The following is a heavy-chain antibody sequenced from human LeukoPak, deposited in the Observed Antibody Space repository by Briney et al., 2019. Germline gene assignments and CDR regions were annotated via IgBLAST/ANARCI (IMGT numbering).Heavy chain of an antibody. CDR1: GFTFSDYY. CDR2: ISSSGSTI. CDR3: ARVFPYYYYGMDV. D-gene: IGHD2-21*01. V-gene: IGHV3-11*01. Sequence: SGGSLRLSCAASGFTFSDYYMSWIRQAPGKGLEWVSYISSSGSTIYYADSVKGRFTISRDNAKNSLYLQMNSLRAEDTAVYYCARVFPYYYYGMDVWGQGTTVTVSS. J-gene: IGHJ6*02.